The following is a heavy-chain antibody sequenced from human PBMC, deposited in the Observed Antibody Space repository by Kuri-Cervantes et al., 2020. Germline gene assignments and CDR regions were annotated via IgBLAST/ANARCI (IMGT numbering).Heavy chain of an antibody. Sequence: ASVKVSCKASGYTFTGYYMHWVRQAPGQRLEWMGWTNAGNGNTKYSQKFQGRVTITRDTSASTAYMELSSLRSEDTAVYYCARDGGPVDYWGQGTLVTVSS. CDR1: GYTFTGYY. CDR2: TNAGNGNT. J-gene: IGHJ4*02. CDR3: ARDGGPVDY. D-gene: IGHD3-16*01. V-gene: IGHV1-3*01.